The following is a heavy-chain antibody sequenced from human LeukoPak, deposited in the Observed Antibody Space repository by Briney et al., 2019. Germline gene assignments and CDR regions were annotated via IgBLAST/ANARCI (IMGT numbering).Heavy chain of an antibody. D-gene: IGHD3-22*01. Sequence: GGSLRLSCAASGFTFSSYGMHWVRQAPGKGLEWVAFIRYDGSNKYYADSVKGRFTISRDNSKNTLYLHVNSLRAEDTAVYYCARETHYDSSGYHNDYWGQGTLVTVSS. CDR3: ARETHYDSSGYHNDY. V-gene: IGHV3-30*02. CDR1: GFTFSSYG. CDR2: IRYDGSNK. J-gene: IGHJ4*02.